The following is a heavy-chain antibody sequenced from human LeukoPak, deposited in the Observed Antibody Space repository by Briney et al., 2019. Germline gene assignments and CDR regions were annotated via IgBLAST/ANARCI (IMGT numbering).Heavy chain of an antibody. Sequence: ASVKVSCKASGYTFTSYGISWVRQAPGQGLEWMGSISAYNGNTNYAQKLQGRVTMTTDTSTSTAYMELRSLRSDDTAVYYCARGGAGYFDPDAFDIWGQGTMVTVSS. V-gene: IGHV1-18*04. J-gene: IGHJ3*02. CDR3: ARGGAGYFDPDAFDI. CDR2: ISAYNGNT. D-gene: IGHD3-9*01. CDR1: GYTFTSYG.